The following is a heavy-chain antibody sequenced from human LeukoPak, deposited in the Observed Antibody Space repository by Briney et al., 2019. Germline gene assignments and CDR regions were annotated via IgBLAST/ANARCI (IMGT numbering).Heavy chain of an antibody. Sequence: SETLSLTCAVSGGSISSNSYDWGWIRQPPGKGLEWIGSIYYSGSTYYNPSLKSLVTISVDTSKNQFFLKLSSVTAADTAMYYCARVGGGLTIDYWGQGTLVTVSS. J-gene: IGHJ4*02. CDR3: ARVGGGLTIDY. D-gene: IGHD1/OR15-1a*01. V-gene: IGHV4-39*01. CDR1: GGSISSNSYD. CDR2: IYYSGST.